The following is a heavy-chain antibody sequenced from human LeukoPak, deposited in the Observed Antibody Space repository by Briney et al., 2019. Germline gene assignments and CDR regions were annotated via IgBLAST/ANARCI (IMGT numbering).Heavy chain of an antibody. V-gene: IGHV3-9*01. CDR2: ISWNSGSI. J-gene: IGHJ4*02. CDR3: AKSLSGPEDDY. CDR1: GFTFDDYA. Sequence: PGGSLRLSCAASGFTFDDYAMHWVRQAPGKGLEWVSGISWNSGSIGYADSVKGRFTISRDNAKNSLYLQMNSLRAEDTALYYCAKSLSGPEDDYWGQGTLVTVSS. D-gene: IGHD6-19*01.